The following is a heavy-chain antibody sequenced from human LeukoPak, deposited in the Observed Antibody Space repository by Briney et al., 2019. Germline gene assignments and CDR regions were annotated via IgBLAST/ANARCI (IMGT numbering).Heavy chain of an antibody. CDR3: AKGYSYGELGL. CDR2: IRYDGNSK. CDR1: GFTFSSYG. Sequence: GGSLSLSCAASGFTFSSYGMHWVRQAPGKGLEWVAFIRYDGNSKNHADSVKGRFTISRDDFKNTLYLQMSSLRAEDTAIYYCAKGYSYGELGLWGQGTLVTVSS. D-gene: IGHD5-18*01. J-gene: IGHJ4*02. V-gene: IGHV3-30*02.